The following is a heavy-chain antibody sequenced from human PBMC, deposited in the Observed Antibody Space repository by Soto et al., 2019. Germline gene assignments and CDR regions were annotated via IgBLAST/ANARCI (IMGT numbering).Heavy chain of an antibody. V-gene: IGHV3-74*01. D-gene: IGHD6-19*01. J-gene: IGHJ4*02. CDR2: INSDGSST. CDR3: VRGEGGWETY. CDR1: GFTFSSYW. Sequence: EVQLMESGGGLVQPGGSLRLSCAASGFTFSSYWMHWVRQAPGKGLVWVSRINSDGSSTTYADSVKGRFTISRDNAKNTLDLQMNSRRAEDTAVYYCVRGEGGWETYWGQGTLVTVSS.